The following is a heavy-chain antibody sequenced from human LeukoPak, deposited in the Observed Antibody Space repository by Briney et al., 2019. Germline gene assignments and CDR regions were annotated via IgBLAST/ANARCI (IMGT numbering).Heavy chain of an antibody. D-gene: IGHD6-13*01. Sequence: GGSLRLSCAASGFTFSSYSMSWVRQAPGKGLEWVSYISSSSSTIYYADSVKGRFTISRDNAKNSPYLQMNSLRAEDTAVYYCARDQALSSSWYDYYYYYGMDVWGQGTTVTVSS. CDR3: ARDQALSSSWYDYYYYYGMDV. V-gene: IGHV3-48*04. J-gene: IGHJ6*02. CDR1: GFTFSSYS. CDR2: ISSSSSTI.